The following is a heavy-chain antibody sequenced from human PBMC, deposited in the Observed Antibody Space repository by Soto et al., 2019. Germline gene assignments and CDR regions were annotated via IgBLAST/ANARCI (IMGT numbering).Heavy chain of an antibody. CDR2: IYYSGST. V-gene: IGHV4-31*03. Sequence: SETLSLTCTVSGGSISSGGYYWSWIRQHPGKGLEWIGYIYYSGSTYYNPSLKSRVTISVDTSKNQFSLKLSSVTAADTAVYYCARDWVGWGYFDYRGQGTLVTVSS. CDR1: GGSISSGGYY. D-gene: IGHD6-19*01. J-gene: IGHJ4*02. CDR3: ARDWVGWGYFDY.